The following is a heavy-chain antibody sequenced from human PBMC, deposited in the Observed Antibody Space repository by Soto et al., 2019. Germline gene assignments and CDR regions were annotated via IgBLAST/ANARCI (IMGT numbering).Heavy chain of an antibody. Sequence: SETLSLTCAVSGYSISSSNWWGWIRQPPGKGLEWIGYIYYSGTTYYNPSLKSRVTISVDRSKNQFSLKLSSVTAADTAVYFCARVPDYWGQGTLVTVSS. V-gene: IGHV4-28*03. CDR1: GYSISSSNW. J-gene: IGHJ4*02. CDR2: IYYSGTT. CDR3: ARVPDY.